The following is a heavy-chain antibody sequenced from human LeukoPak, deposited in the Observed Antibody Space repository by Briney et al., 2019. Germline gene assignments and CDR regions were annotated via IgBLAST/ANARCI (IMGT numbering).Heavy chain of an antibody. CDR1: GGTFSSYA. D-gene: IGHD5-12*01. Sequence: WASVKVSCTASGGTFSSYAISWVRQAPGQGLEWMGGIIPIFGSTNYAQKFQGRVTITADESTSTAYMELSSLRSADTAVYYCARVVPTTLMNYFDYWGQGTRVTVSS. CDR2: IIPIFGST. CDR3: ARVVPTTLMNYFDY. J-gene: IGHJ4*02. V-gene: IGHV1-69*13.